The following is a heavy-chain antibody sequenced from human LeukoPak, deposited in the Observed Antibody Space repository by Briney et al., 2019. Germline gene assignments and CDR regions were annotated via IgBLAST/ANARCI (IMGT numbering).Heavy chain of an antibody. Sequence: GGSLRLSCVASGFTFSSYGMSWVRQAPGKRLEWVSAISSSGGTRFYADSVKGRFTISRDNAKNSLYLEMNSLRAEDTAVYYCARDGGYGDMFWGQGTLVTVSS. V-gene: IGHV3-21*01. CDR1: GFTFSSYG. CDR2: ISSSGGTR. D-gene: IGHD4-17*01. J-gene: IGHJ4*02. CDR3: ARDGGYGDMF.